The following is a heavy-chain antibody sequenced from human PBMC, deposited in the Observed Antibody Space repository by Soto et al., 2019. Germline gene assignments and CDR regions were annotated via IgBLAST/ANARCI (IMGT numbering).Heavy chain of an antibody. CDR1: QFTFGSYN. V-gene: IGHV3-48*02. CDR2: ISSSSDII. J-gene: IGHJ4*02. D-gene: IGHD3-22*01. Sequence: GGSLRLSCAASQFTFGSYNMNWVRQAPGKGLEWVSYISSSSDIIYYAGSVKGRFTISRANAKNSLYLQMRKLRDDDTAVYYCARDPNNSRGAYYFDYWGQGTLVTVSS. CDR3: ARDPNNSRGAYYFDY.